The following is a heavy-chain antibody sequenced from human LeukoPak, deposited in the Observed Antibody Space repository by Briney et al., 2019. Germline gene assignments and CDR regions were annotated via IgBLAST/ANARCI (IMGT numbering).Heavy chain of an antibody. V-gene: IGHV4-59*11. CDR3: ARDVVTVTKGFDI. J-gene: IGHJ3*02. Sequence: KPSETLSLTCAVSTDSFSSHYWTWIRQPPGKGLEWIGYIYYIGSTNYNPSLKSRVTISIDTSKNQFSLRLSSVTAADTAVYYCARDVVTVTKGFDIWGQGTMVSVSS. CDR1: TDSFSSHY. CDR2: IYYIGST. D-gene: IGHD4-17*01.